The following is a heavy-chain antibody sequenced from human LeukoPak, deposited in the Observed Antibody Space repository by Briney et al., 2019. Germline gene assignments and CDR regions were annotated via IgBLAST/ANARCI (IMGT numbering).Heavy chain of an antibody. CDR1: GFTFSSYS. J-gene: IGHJ4*02. D-gene: IGHD3-22*01. Sequence: GGSLRPSCAASGFTFSSYSMNWVRQTPGKGLEWVSYISSSSTIYYADSVKGRFTISRDNAKNSLYLQMNSLRAEDTAVYYCARDEVPSYYDSSGYYYYWGQGTLVTVSS. CDR2: ISSSSTI. CDR3: ARDEVPSYYDSSGYYYY. V-gene: IGHV3-48*01.